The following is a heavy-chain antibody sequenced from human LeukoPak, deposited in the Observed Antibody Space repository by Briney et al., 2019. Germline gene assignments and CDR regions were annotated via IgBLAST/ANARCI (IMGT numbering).Heavy chain of an antibody. V-gene: IGHV2-70*11. J-gene: IGHJ4*02. CDR2: IDWDDDK. CDR1: GCALSTSGMC. Sequence: SGPTLVNLTETLTPTSTFSGCALSTSGMCVSWIRQPPGKALEWLARIDWDDDKYYSTSLKTRLTISKDTSKNQVVLTMTNMDPVDTATYYCARMEVENRDAFDYWGQGTMVTVSS. CDR3: ARMEVENRDAFDY. D-gene: IGHD5-24*01.